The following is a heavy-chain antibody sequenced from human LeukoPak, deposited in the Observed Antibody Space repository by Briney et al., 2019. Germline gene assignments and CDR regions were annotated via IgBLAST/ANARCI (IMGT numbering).Heavy chain of an antibody. CDR1: GYTFTSYD. D-gene: IGHD6-13*01. CDR3: ARGPHSSSWYSYYYYYMDD. Sequence: ASVKVSCKASGYTFTSYDINWVRQATGQGLEWMGWMNPNSGNTGYAQKFQGRVTMTRNTSISTAYMELSSLRSEDTAVYYCARGPHSSSWYSYYYYYMDDWGKGTTVTVSS. V-gene: IGHV1-8*01. J-gene: IGHJ6*03. CDR2: MNPNSGNT.